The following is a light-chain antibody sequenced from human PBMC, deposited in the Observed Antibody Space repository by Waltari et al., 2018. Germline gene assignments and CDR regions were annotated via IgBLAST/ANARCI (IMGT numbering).Light chain of an antibody. V-gene: IGKV3-15*01. CDR1: QSIRGN. Sequence: EIVMTQSPANLSVSPGEGATLSWRASQSIRGNLAWYQQGPGQAPRLLIFGASTRATGIPPRFSGSGSGTEFTLTITSLQSEDCAVYFCQHYATQPLTFGGGTTVEI. CDR2: GAS. J-gene: IGKJ4*01. CDR3: QHYATQPLT.